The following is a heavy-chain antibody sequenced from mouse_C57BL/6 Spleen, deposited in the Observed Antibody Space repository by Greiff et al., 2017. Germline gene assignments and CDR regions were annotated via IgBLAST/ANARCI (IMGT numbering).Heavy chain of an antibody. V-gene: IGHV3-6*01. CDR1: GYSITSGYY. Sequence: VQLQQSGPGLVKPSPSLSLTCSVTGYSITSGYYWNWIRQFPGNKLEWMGDISYDGSNNDNPSLQNRISITRDTSKNQFFLKLNSGTTEDTATYYCAREHSNYAMDYWGQGTSVTVSS. J-gene: IGHJ4*01. CDR3: AREHSNYAMDY. CDR2: ISYDGSN. D-gene: IGHD2-5*01.